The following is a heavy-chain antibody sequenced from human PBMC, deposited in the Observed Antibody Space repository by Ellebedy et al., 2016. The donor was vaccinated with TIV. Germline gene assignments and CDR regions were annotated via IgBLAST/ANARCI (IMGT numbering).Heavy chain of an antibody. CDR2: IYHGGGT. CDR1: GGSISSGDYS. CDR3: ARGGVGRFLEWLLFDY. J-gene: IGHJ4*02. D-gene: IGHD3-3*01. V-gene: IGHV4-30-2*01. Sequence: LRLSCAVSGGSISSGDYSWSWIRQPPGKGLEWIGYIYHGGGTYYNPSLKSRATISVDRSKNQFSLKLSSVTAADTAVYFCARGGVGRFLEWLLFDYWGQGTLVTVSS.